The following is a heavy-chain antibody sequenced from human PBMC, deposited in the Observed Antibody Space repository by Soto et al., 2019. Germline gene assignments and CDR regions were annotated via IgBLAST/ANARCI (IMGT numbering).Heavy chain of an antibody. J-gene: IGHJ5*02. V-gene: IGHV3-23*01. CDR3: AKGFPGNWFDP. D-gene: IGHD3-10*01. Sequence: PGGSLRLSCAVAGFAFSTYAMTWVRQAPGKGLEWVSVISGSGGSSYYAASVKGRFTISRDNSKNTLFLQMNGLRAEDTAVYYCAKGFPGNWFDPWGQGTLVTVSS. CDR1: GFAFSTYA. CDR2: ISGSGGSS.